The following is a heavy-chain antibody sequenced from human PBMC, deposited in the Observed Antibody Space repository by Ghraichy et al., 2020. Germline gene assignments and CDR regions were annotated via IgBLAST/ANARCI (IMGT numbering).Heavy chain of an antibody. Sequence: GGSLRLSCAASGFTFSTYAMGWVRQAPGKGLEWVSTISGSGGSTCYADSVKGRFTISRDNFKNTLCLQMSSLRAEDTAVYYCAKGDTSGSIFRYWGQGTLVTVSS. V-gene: IGHV3-23*01. CDR2: ISGSGGST. D-gene: IGHD3-22*01. J-gene: IGHJ4*02. CDR3: AKGDTSGSIFRY. CDR1: GFTFSTYA.